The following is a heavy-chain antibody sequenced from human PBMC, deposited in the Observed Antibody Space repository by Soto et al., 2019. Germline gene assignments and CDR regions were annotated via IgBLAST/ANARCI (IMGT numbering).Heavy chain of an antibody. CDR3: ARESEDLTSNFDY. CDR2: IYPGDSDA. CDR1: GYTFSSYW. Sequence: GESLKISCKGSGYTFSSYWIGWVRQVPGKGLEWMGIIYPGDSDARYSPSFQGQVTISADKSLTTAYMQWNSLSAEDTAVYYCARESEDLTSNFDYWGQGTLVTVSS. V-gene: IGHV5-51*01. J-gene: IGHJ4*02.